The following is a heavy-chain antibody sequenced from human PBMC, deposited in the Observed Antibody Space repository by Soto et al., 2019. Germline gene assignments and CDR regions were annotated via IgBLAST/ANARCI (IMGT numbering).Heavy chain of an antibody. V-gene: IGHV2-5*01. CDR1: GLSLSNSRVG. Sequence: SPPALVHPKLSLAMPCAFCGLSLSNSRVGVVWIRQPPGKALEWLALIYWNDDKRYSPSLRGRLTITKDTSRNQVVLTMTNMDPVDTATSYCVDRVDSSSPGYWGKGTPVTV. D-gene: IGHD6-13*01. CDR3: VDRVDSSSPGY. J-gene: IGHJ4*02. CDR2: IYWNDDK.